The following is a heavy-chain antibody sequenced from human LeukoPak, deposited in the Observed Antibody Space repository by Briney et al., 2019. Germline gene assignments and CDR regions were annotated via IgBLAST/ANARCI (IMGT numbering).Heavy chain of an antibody. Sequence: PGGSLRLSCAASGFTFSSYGMHWVRQAPGKGLEWVAFIRYDGSNKYYADSVKGRFTISRDNSKNTLYLQMNSLRAEDTAVYYCAKEWVEDIVEVVAATRTASIDYWGQGTLVTVSS. CDR1: GFTFSSYG. CDR3: AKEWVEDIVEVVAATRTASIDY. J-gene: IGHJ4*02. CDR2: IRYDGSNK. D-gene: IGHD2-15*01. V-gene: IGHV3-30*02.